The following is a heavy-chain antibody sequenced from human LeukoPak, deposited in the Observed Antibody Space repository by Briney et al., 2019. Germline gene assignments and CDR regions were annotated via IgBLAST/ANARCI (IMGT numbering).Heavy chain of an antibody. V-gene: IGHV3-33*01. CDR2: IWYDGSNK. D-gene: IGHD5-24*01. CDR1: GFTFSSYG. CDR3: ARVPEGYGYNPYYYYSMDV. J-gene: IGHJ6*02. Sequence: GGSLRLSCAASGFTFSSYGMHWVRQAPGKGLEWVAVIWYDGSNKYYADSVKGRFTISRDNSKNTLYLQMNSLRAEDTAVYYCARVPEGYGYNPYYYYSMDVWGQGTTVTVSS.